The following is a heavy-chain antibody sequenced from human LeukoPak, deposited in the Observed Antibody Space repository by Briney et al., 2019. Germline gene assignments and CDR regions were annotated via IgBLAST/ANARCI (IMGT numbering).Heavy chain of an antibody. V-gene: IGHV3-23*01. CDR2: ISGSGGST. Sequence: GGSLRLSCAASGFTFSSYAMSWVRQAPGKGLEWVSAISGSGGSTYYADSVKGRFTISRDKSKNTLYLQMSSLRAEDTAVYYCAKDLGVVVPAAVQGWFDPWGQGTLVTVSS. J-gene: IGHJ5*02. CDR1: GFTFSSYA. D-gene: IGHD2-2*02. CDR3: AKDLGVVVPAAVQGWFDP.